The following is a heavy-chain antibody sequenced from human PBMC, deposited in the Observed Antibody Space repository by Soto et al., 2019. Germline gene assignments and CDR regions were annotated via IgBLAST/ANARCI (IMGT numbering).Heavy chain of an antibody. CDR1: GFTFSRYG. Sequence: GGSLRLSCAASGFTFSRYGMHWVRQAPGKGLEWVAVIWSDASDRYYADSVKGRFTISRDNSKNTLYLQMNSLRAEDTAVYYCARGYDTSSGYFDYWGQGTLVTVSS. CDR3: ARGYDTSSGYFDY. D-gene: IGHD3-16*01. V-gene: IGHV3-33*01. CDR2: IWSDASDR. J-gene: IGHJ4*02.